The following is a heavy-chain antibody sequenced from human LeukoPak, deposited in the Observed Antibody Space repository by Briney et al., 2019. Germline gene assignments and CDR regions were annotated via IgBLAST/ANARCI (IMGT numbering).Heavy chain of an antibody. CDR2: ISDSGGST. J-gene: IGHJ4*02. D-gene: IGHD2-2*01. Sequence: GGSLRLSCAASGFTFRSYAMTWVRQAPGKGLEWVSSISDSGGSTYYADSVKGRFTTSRDNSKNTLYLQMNSLRAEDTAVYYCAKEPASFPRLFDYWGQGTLVTVFS. CDR3: AKEPASFPRLFDY. V-gene: IGHV3-23*01. CDR1: GFTFRSYA.